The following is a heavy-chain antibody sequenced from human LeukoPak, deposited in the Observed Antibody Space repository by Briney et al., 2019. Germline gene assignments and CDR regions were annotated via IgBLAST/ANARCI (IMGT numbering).Heavy chain of an antibody. D-gene: IGHD6-13*01. Sequence: GGSLRLSCAASGFTFSSYWMHWVRQAPGKGLVWVSRINSDGSSTSYADSVKGRFTISRDNAENTLYLQMNSLRAEDTAVYYCARTLSQPSVYSSSWRYFDYWGQGALVTVSS. CDR2: INSDGSST. J-gene: IGHJ4*02. CDR3: ARTLSQPSVYSSSWRYFDY. V-gene: IGHV3-74*01. CDR1: GFTFSSYW.